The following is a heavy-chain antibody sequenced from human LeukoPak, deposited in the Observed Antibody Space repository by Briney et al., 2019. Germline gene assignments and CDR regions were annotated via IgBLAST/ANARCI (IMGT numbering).Heavy chain of an antibody. CDR3: ARVTGYMIEDYFDY. V-gene: IGHV4-59*01. CDR1: GGSISSYY. D-gene: IGHD3-22*01. J-gene: IGHJ4*02. Sequence: SETLSLTCTVSGGSISSYYWSWIRQPPGKGLEWIGYIYYSGSTNYNPSLKGRVTISVDTSKNQFSLRLRSVTAADTAVYYCARVTGYMIEDYFDYWGQGTLVTVSS. CDR2: IYYSGST.